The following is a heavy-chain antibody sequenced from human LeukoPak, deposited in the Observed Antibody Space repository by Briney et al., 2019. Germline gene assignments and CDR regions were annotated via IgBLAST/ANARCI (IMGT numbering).Heavy chain of an antibody. V-gene: IGHV4-4*07. J-gene: IGHJ4*02. Sequence: PSETLSLTCTLSGGSISSYYWSWIRHPAGKGLEWIGRIYTSGSTNYNPSLKSRVTMSVDTSKNQFSLKLSSVTAADTAVYYCAGADGSGSYQPIDYWGQGTLVTVSS. D-gene: IGHD3-10*01. CDR3: AGADGSGSYQPIDY. CDR1: GGSISSYY. CDR2: IYTSGST.